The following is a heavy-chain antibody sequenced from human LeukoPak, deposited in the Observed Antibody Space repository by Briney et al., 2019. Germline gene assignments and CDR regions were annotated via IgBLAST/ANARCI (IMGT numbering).Heavy chain of an antibody. CDR2: IYTSGST. J-gene: IGHJ4*02. CDR3: ARDAGTSGWLLDY. V-gene: IGHV4-39*07. CDR1: GGSISSSRYY. D-gene: IGHD6-19*01. Sequence: SETLSLTCTVSGGSISSSRYYWGWIRQPPGKGLEWIGRIYTSGSTNYNPSLKSRVTMSVDTSKNQFSLKLSSVTAADTAVYYCARDAGTSGWLLDYWGQGTLVTVSS.